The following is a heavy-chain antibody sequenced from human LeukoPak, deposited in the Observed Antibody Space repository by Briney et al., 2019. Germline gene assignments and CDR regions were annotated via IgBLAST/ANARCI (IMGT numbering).Heavy chain of an antibody. CDR1: GFTFSSYS. CDR3: ARAIFGVVVFDY. CDR2: ISSSSTI. Sequence: GGSLRLSCAASGFTFSSYSMNWVRQAPGKGLEWVSSISSSSTIYYADSVKGRFTISRDNAKNSLYLQMNSLRAEDTAVYYCARAIFGVVVFDYWGQGTLVTVSS. J-gene: IGHJ4*02. D-gene: IGHD3-3*01. V-gene: IGHV3-48*01.